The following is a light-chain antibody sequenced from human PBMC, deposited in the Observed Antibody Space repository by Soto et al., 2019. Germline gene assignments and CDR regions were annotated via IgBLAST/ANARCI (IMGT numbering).Light chain of an antibody. CDR1: QGVTTN. Sequence: EILMTQSPAILSASPGERATLSCRAAQGVTTNFAWYQQKSGQSPRLLIYDVSIRATGVPARFSGTGSETDFTLTISGLKSEDSAVYFCQQYNSWPFSFGQGTRLEIK. J-gene: IGKJ5*01. CDR2: DVS. V-gene: IGKV3-15*01. CDR3: QQYNSWPFS.